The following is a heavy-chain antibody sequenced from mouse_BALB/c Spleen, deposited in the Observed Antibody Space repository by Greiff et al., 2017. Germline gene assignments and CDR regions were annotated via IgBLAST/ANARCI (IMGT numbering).Heavy chain of an antibody. V-gene: IGHV2-9*02. CDR2: IWAGGST. CDR1: GFSLTSYG. Sequence: VQRVESGPGLVAPSQSLSITCTVSGFSLTSYGVHWVRQPPGKGLEWLGVIWAGGSTNYNSALMSRLSISKDNSKSQVFLKMNSLQTDDTAMYYCARVDEDYAMDYWGQGTSVTVSS. J-gene: IGHJ4*01. CDR3: ARVDEDYAMDY.